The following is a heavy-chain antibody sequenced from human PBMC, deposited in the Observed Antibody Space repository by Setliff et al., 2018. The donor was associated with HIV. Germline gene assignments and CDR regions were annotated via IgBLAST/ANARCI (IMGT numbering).Heavy chain of an antibody. CDR2: IYHSGST. V-gene: IGHV4-31*03. CDR1: GGSISSGTYY. CDR3: ARAFYYDSSVDY. J-gene: IGHJ4*02. Sequence: SETLSLTCTVSGGSISSGTYYWTWIRQHPGKGLEWVGYIYHSGSTYYNPSLKSRLTISVDTSKNQFSLKLGSVTAADTAFYYCARAFYYDSSVDYWGQGTLVTVSS. D-gene: IGHD3-22*01.